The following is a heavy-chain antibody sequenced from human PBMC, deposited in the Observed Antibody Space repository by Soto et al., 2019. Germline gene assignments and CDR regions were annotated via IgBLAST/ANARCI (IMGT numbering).Heavy chain of an antibody. CDR3: ARGGYSGFHALFDF. CDR1: GASMNSGGYY. D-gene: IGHD5-12*01. Sequence: QVQLQESGPGLVKPSQTLSLTCTVSGASMNSGGYYWSWIRQHPGKGLEWIGYIYYSGSAYYNPSLKSRVSISIDTSKNQFSLKLTSVTAADTAVHYCARGGYSGFHALFDFWGQGNLLTVSS. V-gene: IGHV4-31*03. CDR2: IYYSGSA. J-gene: IGHJ4*02.